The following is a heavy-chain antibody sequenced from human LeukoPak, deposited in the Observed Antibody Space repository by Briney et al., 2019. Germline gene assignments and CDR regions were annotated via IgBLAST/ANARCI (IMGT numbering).Heavy chain of an antibody. J-gene: IGHJ4*02. D-gene: IGHD6-6*01. V-gene: IGHV3-72*01. CDR1: GFKFSDHY. CDR3: ARVAMSIAAHLDY. CDR2: SRNKASSYTT. Sequence: PGGSLRLSCAASGFKFSDHYIDWVRQAPGKGLEWVGRSRNKASSYTTEYAASVEGRFTISRDVSESSLYLQMNSLRTEDTAVYYCARVAMSIAAHLDYWGQGTLVTVSS.